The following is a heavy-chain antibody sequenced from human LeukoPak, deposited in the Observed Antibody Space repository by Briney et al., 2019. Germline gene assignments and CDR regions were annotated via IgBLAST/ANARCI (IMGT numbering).Heavy chain of an antibody. CDR1: GFTFSSYV. D-gene: IGHD2-15*01. Sequence: GGSLRLSCAASGFTFSSYVMSWVRQAPGKGLEWISTINPSGANTYYAASVRGRLTISRDNSKDSLHLQMNGLRADDTAIYYCAKNAVVVAATYYFDYWGQGTLVTVSS. V-gene: IGHV3-23*01. J-gene: IGHJ4*02. CDR3: AKNAVVVAATYYFDY. CDR2: INPSGANT.